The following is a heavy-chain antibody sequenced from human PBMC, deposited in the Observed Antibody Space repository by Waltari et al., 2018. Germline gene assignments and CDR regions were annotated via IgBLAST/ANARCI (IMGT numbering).Heavy chain of an antibody. V-gene: IGHV1-3*01. J-gene: IGHJ5*02. Sequence: QVQLVQSGAEVKKPGASVKVSCKTSGYTFSIDGLHLVRQAPGQGLEWMGWINAAHGSTKYSQKFQGRLTITRDTSASTIYMELSSLRSEDTAMYYCARDSDYYDSSGYGNWFDPWGQGTLVTVSS. CDR2: INAAHGST. D-gene: IGHD3-22*01. CDR3: ARDSDYYDSSGYGNWFDP. CDR1: GYTFSIDG.